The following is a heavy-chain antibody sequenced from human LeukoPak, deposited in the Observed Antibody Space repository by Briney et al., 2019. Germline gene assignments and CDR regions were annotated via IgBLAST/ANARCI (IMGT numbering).Heavy chain of an antibody. Sequence: GGSLRLSCAASGFTFSSYSMNWVRQAPGKGLEWVSCITSTNSDKYSESVKGRFTISRDNAKNSIFLQLNNLRAEDTAVYYCAGFRTPITWASAFDVWGQGTVVAVSS. CDR2: ITSTNSDK. CDR1: GFTFSSYS. CDR3: AGFRTPITWASAFDV. V-gene: IGHV3-21*01. D-gene: IGHD5-12*01. J-gene: IGHJ3*01.